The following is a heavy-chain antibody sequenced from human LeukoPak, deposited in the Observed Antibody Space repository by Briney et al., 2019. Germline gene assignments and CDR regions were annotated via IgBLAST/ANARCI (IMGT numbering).Heavy chain of an antibody. CDR3: ARWGIVGATGEDY. CDR1: GGSISSSNW. J-gene: IGHJ4*02. D-gene: IGHD1-26*01. CDR2: IYHSGST. V-gene: IGHV4-4*02. Sequence: SETLSLTCAVSGGSISSSNWWSWVRQPPGKGLEWIGEIYHSGSTNYNPSLKSRVTISVDKSKNQFSLKLSSVTAADTAVYYCARWGIVGATGEDYWGQGTLVTVSS.